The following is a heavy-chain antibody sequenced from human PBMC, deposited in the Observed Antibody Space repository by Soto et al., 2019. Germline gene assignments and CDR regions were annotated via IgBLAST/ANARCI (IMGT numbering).Heavy chain of an antibody. CDR2: IWNDGSNN. CDR3: ARRQIPPPTRGAANARGGMDV. J-gene: IGHJ6*02. V-gene: IGHV3-33*01. D-gene: IGHD6-13*01. Sequence: QVQLVESGGGVVQPGRSLRLSCAASGFTFNNYGMHWVRQAPGKGLEWLADIWNDGSNNYYANFVKGRFTISRDNSKNTLYLQMSSLRAEDTAVYYCARRQIPPPTRGAANARGGMDVCGQGTTVTVSS. CDR1: GFTFNNYG.